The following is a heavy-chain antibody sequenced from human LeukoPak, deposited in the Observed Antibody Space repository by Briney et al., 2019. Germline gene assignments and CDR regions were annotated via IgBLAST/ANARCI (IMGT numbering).Heavy chain of an antibody. Sequence: SETLSLTCTVSGGSISSSSYYWGWIRQPPGKGLEWIGSIYYSGSTYYNPSLKSRVTISVDTSKNQFSLKLSSVTAADTAVYYCAREGPPRDYYYYGMDVWGQGTTVTVSS. J-gene: IGHJ6*02. V-gene: IGHV4-39*07. CDR3: AREGPPRDYYYYGMDV. CDR2: IYYSGST. CDR1: GGSISSSSYY.